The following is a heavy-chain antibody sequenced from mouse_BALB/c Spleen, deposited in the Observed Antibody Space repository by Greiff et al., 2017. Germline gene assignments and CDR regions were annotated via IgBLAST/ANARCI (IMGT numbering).Heavy chain of an antibody. D-gene: IGHD1-3*01. J-gene: IGHJ2*01. Sequence: QVQLQQSGAELMQPGASVKISCTATGYTFSSYWIEWVKQRPGHGLEWIGEILPGSGSTNYNEKFKGKATFTADTSSNTAYMQLSSLTSEDSAVYYCARRIKDFDYWGEGTTLTVSS. CDR1: GYTFSSYW. CDR3: ARRIKDFDY. V-gene: IGHV1-9*01. CDR2: ILPGSGST.